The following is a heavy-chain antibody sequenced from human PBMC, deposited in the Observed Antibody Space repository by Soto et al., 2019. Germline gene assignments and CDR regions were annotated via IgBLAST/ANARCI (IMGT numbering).Heavy chain of an antibody. D-gene: IGHD1-26*01. J-gene: IGHJ4*02. CDR3: ARDNSGIEYGDFDY. Sequence: QVQLVQSGAEVKKPGASVKVSCKASRYTFTGYYLHWVRQAPGQGLEWMGWINPKTGDTTYAQKFQGRVTLTRDTSISTAYRELGRLGSDDTAVYYCARDNSGIEYGDFDYWGQGTLVTVSS. CDR2: INPKTGDT. CDR1: RYTFTGYY. V-gene: IGHV1-2*02.